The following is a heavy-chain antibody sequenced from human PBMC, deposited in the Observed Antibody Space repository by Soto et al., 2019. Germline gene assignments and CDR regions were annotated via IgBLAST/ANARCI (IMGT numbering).Heavy chain of an antibody. CDR2: IHHSGRT. Sequence: QVQLQESGPGLVKPSGTLSLTCAVSGGSISSSNWWSWVRQPPGKGLEWIGEIHHSGRTNYTPSLKSRVTISVDRSKNQFSLKLSSVTAADTAVYYCAREVGVRGDYCYGMDVWGKGTTVTVSS. D-gene: IGHD3-10*01. V-gene: IGHV4-4*02. CDR3: AREVGVRGDYCYGMDV. CDR1: GGSISSSNW. J-gene: IGHJ6*04.